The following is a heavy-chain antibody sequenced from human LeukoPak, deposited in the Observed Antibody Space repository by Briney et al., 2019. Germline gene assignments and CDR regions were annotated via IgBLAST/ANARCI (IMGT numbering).Heavy chain of an antibody. D-gene: IGHD6-13*01. CDR2: IYSGGST. CDR1: GFTVSSNY. Sequence: PGGSLRLSCAASGFTVSSNYMSWVRQAPGKGLEWVSVIYSGGSTYYADSVKGRFTISRDNSKNTLYLQMNSLRAEDTAVYYCARDRVGSSWSEFDYWGQGTRVTVSS. CDR3: ARDRVGSSWSEFDY. V-gene: IGHV3-53*01. J-gene: IGHJ4*02.